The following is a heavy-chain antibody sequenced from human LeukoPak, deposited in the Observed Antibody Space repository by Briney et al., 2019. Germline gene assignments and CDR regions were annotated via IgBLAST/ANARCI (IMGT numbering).Heavy chain of an antibody. Sequence: AASVKVSCKASGGTFSSYAISWVRQAPGQGLEWMGGIIPIFGTANYAQKFQGRVTITTDESTSTAYMELSSLRSEDTAVYYCARELREECGLSIGCSLHYWGQGTLVTVSS. CDR1: GGTFSSYA. V-gene: IGHV1-69*05. J-gene: IGHJ4*02. D-gene: IGHD2-15*01. CDR2: IIPIFGTA. CDR3: ARELREECGLSIGCSLHY.